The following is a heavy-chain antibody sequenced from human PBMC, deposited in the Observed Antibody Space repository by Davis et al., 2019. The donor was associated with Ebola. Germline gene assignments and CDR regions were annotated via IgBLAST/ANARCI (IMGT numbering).Heavy chain of an antibody. CDR3: AKVWGRAFDI. CDR1: GFTFSSYA. D-gene: IGHD7-27*01. CDR2: ISYDGSNK. J-gene: IGHJ3*02. Sequence: GESLKISCAASGFTFSSYAMHWVRQAPGKGLEWVAVISYDGSNKYYADSVKGRFTISRDNSKNTLYLQMNSLRAEDTAVYYCAKVWGRAFDIWGQGTVVTVSS. V-gene: IGHV3-30-3*02.